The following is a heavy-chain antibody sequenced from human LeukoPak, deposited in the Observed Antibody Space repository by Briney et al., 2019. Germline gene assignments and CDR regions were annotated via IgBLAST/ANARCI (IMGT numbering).Heavy chain of an antibody. J-gene: IGHJ3*02. CDR2: INPNSGGT. Sequence: ASVKVSCKASGYTFTGYYMHWVRQAPGQGLEWMGWINPNSGGTNYAQKLQGRVTMTTDTSTSTAYMELRSLRSDDTAVYYCARDQEYSSGWYDAFDIWGQGTMVTVSS. D-gene: IGHD6-19*01. CDR3: ARDQEYSSGWYDAFDI. V-gene: IGHV1-2*02. CDR1: GYTFTGYY.